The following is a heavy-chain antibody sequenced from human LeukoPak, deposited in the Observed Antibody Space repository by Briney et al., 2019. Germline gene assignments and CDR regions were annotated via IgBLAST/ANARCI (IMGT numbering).Heavy chain of an antibody. CDR2: IKEDGTVK. D-gene: IGHD3-10*01. V-gene: IGHV3-7*02. CDR1: GFTFSRYW. Sequence: GGSLRLSCAASGFTFSRYWMSWVRQAPGKGLEWVANIKEDGTVKYYVESVKGRFTISRDNAKNSLYLQMNSLRAEDTAVYYCAASITMFDYWGQGTLVSVCS. CDR3: AASITMFDY. J-gene: IGHJ4*02.